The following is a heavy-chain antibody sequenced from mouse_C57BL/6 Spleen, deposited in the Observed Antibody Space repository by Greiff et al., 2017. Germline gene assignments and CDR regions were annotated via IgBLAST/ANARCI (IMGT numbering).Heavy chain of an antibody. CDR1: GYTFTDYE. Sequence: QVQLQQSGAELVRPGASVTLSCKASGYTFTDYEMHWVKQTPVHGLEWIGAIDPETGGTAYNQKFKGKAILTADKSSSTAYMELRSLTSEDSAVYYCTRDDYGSSHWYFDVWGTGTTVTVSS. D-gene: IGHD1-1*01. J-gene: IGHJ1*03. CDR3: TRDDYGSSHWYFDV. CDR2: IDPETGGT. V-gene: IGHV1-15*01.